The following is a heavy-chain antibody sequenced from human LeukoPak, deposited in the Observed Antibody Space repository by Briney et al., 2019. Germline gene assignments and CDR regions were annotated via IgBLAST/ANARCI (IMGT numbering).Heavy chain of an antibody. J-gene: IGHJ4*02. CDR2: INPNSGGT. CDR1: GYTFTGYY. V-gene: IGHV1-2*02. Sequence: ASMKVSCKASGYTFTGYYMHWVRQAPGQGLEWMGWINPNSGGTNYAQKFQGRVTMTRDTSISTAYMELSRLRSDDTAVYYCARPPWHYYDSSIGYYFDYWGQGTLVTVSS. CDR3: ARPPWHYYDSSIGYYFDY. D-gene: IGHD3-22*01.